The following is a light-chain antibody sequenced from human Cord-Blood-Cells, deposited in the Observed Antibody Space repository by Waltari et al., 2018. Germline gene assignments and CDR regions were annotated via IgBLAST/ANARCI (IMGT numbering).Light chain of an antibody. J-gene: IGLJ1*01. CDR3: QSYDSSLSGYV. CDR1: SSNIGAGYY. CDR2: GNS. Sequence: QSVLTQPPSVSGAPGQRVTISCTGSSSNIGAGYYVHWYQQLPGTAPKLLFYGNSNRPSGVPDRFSGSNSGTSASLAITGLQAEDEADYYCQSYDSSLSGYVFGTGTKVTVL. V-gene: IGLV1-40*01.